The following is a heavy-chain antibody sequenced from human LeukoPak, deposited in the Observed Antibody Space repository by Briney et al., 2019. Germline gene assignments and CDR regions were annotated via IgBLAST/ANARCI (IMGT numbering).Heavy chain of an antibody. CDR2: IWYDGSNK. V-gene: IGHV3-33*01. CDR3: ARSPKVWEAYFDY. D-gene: IGHD1-26*01. CDR1: GFTFSSYG. Sequence: TGGSLRLSCAASGFTFSSYGMHWVRQAPGKGLEWVAVIWYDGSNKYYADSVKGRFTISRDNSKNTLYLQMNSLRAEDTAVYYCARSPKVWEAYFDYWGQGTLVTVSS. J-gene: IGHJ4*02.